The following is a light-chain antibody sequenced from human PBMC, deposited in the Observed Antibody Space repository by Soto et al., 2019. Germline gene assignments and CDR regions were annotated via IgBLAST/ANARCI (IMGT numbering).Light chain of an antibody. Sequence: EIVLTQSPGTLSLSPGERATLSCRASQSVSSSYLAWYQQKPGQAPRLLIYAASSRATGIPDSFSGSGSGTDFTLTINRLEPEDFAVYYCQQYGSSPFTFGPGTKVDIK. CDR1: QSVSSSY. CDR2: AAS. CDR3: QQYGSSPFT. J-gene: IGKJ3*01. V-gene: IGKV3-20*01.